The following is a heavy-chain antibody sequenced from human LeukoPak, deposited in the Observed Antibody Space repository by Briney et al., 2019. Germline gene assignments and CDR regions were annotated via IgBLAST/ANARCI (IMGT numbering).Heavy chain of an antibody. CDR3: APSCSGGTCYLPDY. Sequence: GGSRRLSCAGSGFTFISYAMSWVRKGPGKGLEWCSGISGSGGSTKYADSVKGRFTISRDTSKNTLFLQMNSLRAEDTAVYYCAPSCSGGTCYLPDYWGQGTLVTVSS. D-gene: IGHD2-15*01. CDR1: GFTFISYA. CDR2: ISGSGGST. J-gene: IGHJ4*02. V-gene: IGHV3-23*01.